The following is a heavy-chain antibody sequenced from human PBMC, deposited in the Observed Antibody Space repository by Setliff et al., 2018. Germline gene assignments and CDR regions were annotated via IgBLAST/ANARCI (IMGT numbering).Heavy chain of an antibody. CDR2: IYYSGST. CDR1: GGSISSSSYY. CDR3: TREAPRQGDYYMDV. J-gene: IGHJ6*03. V-gene: IGHV4-39*02. Sequence: PSETLSLTCTVSGGSISSSSYYWGWIRQPPGKGLEWIGSIYYSGSTYYNPSLKSRVTISVDTSKNQFSLKLSSVTAADTAVYYCTREAPRQGDYYMDVWGKGTTVTVSS.